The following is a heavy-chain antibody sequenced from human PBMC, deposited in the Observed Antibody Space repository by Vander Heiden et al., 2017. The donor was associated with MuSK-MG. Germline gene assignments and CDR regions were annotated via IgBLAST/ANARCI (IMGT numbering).Heavy chain of an antibody. CDR3: AKGLSSSSYDAFDI. V-gene: IGHV3-9*01. D-gene: IGHD6-13*01. CDR2: ISWNSGSI. Sequence: EVQLVESGGGLVQPGRSLRPSCAPSGFTLDGYAMHWGRQAPGKGLEWVSGISWNSGSIGYADSVKGRFTISRDNAKNSLYLQMNSLRAEDTALYYCAKGLSSSSYDAFDIWGQGTRVTVSS. J-gene: IGHJ3*02. CDR1: GFTLDGYA.